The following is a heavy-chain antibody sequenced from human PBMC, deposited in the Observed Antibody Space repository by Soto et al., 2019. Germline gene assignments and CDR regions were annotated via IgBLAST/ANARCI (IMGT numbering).Heavy chain of an antibody. Sequence: QMHLQESGSGLVKPSQTLSLTCAVSGGSLSSSAYSWSWIRQPPGKGLEWIGFIYQSGSTYYNPSLKSRVTMSLDRPKNQFSLKLSSVTAADTAVYYRTRELLFYDSDGFSWDDAFDIWGQGTMVTVSS. D-gene: IGHD3-22*01. J-gene: IGHJ3*02. CDR3: TRELLFYDSDGFSWDDAFDI. V-gene: IGHV4-30-2*01. CDR1: GGSLSSSAYS. CDR2: IYQSGST.